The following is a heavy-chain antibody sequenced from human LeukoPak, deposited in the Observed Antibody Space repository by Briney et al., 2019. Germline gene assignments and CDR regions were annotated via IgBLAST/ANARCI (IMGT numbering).Heavy chain of an antibody. CDR3: ARDCIGCHGFDY. CDR2: VSAYADNT. D-gene: IGHD2-15*01. Sequence: ASVKVSCKASGYTFTNYGISWVRQAPGQGLEWMGWVSAYADNTNYIQKVRGRVTMTTDTSTSTAYMELRSLRSDDTAVYYCARDCIGCHGFDYWGQEPRSPSPQ. V-gene: IGHV1-18*01. J-gene: IGHJ4*01. CDR1: GYTFTNYG.